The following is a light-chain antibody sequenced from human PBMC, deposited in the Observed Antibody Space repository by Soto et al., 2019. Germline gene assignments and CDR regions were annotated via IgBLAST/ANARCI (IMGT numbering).Light chain of an antibody. J-gene: IGKJ1*01. CDR1: QGISSY. V-gene: IGKV1-27*01. CDR3: QKYTNAPQT. Sequence: DIQMTQSPSSLSASVGDTVTITCRASQGISSYLAWYQQKPGQVPNLLLYAASTFQPGVPARFSGRGSGTDFTLTISSLRPEDFATYYCQKYTNAPQTFGQGTKVEI. CDR2: AAS.